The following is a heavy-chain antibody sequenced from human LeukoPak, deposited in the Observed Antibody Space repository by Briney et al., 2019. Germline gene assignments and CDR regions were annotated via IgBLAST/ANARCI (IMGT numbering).Heavy chain of an antibody. CDR3: ARGYDY. CDR1: GDSISNNNWS. J-gene: IGHJ4*02. V-gene: IGHV4-39*01. Sequence: SETLSLTCSVSGDSISNNNWSWAWIRQPPGKGLEWIGMINYSGNRYYNPSLWSRATISVDTSTNQFSLNLNSVTAADTAVYYCARGYDYWGQGTLVAVSS. D-gene: IGHD3-22*01. CDR2: INYSGNR.